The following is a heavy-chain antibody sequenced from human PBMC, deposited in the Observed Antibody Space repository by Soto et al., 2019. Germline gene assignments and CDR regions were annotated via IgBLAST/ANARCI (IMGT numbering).Heavy chain of an antibody. CDR3: VRSSGWIFDL. CDR2: IRQATGEE. V-gene: IGHV3-7*03. Sequence: VHLVESGGGLVQPGGSLRLSCAASGFRFDNYWINWVRQAPGKGLEWVANIRQATGEENYGDSVQGRFTISRDVSKNSVYLQMHDLRAGDTAVYYCVRSSGWIFDLWGQGSLVTVSS. J-gene: IGHJ4*02. CDR1: GFRFDNYW. D-gene: IGHD6-19*01.